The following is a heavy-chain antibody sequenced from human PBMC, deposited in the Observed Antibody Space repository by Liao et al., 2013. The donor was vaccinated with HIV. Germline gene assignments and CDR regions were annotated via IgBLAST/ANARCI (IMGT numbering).Heavy chain of an antibody. CDR2: VFTTGST. Sequence: QVQLQESGPGLVKPSQTLSLTCTVSGASINTGEHYWSWIRQPAGEGLEWIGRVFTTGSTSYNPSFKSRVTTINKTRPRASSPSKLNSVTAADTAVYYCDENNWCLAHFVHWGRGSSGHRLI. CDR1: GASINTGEHY. J-gene: IGHJ4*01. V-gene: IGHV4-61*02. CDR3: DENNWCLAHFVH. D-gene: IGHD1-20*01.